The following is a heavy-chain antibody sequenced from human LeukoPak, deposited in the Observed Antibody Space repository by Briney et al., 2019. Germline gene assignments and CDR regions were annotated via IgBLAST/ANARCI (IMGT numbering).Heavy chain of an antibody. Sequence: PSETLSLTCTVSGGSISSYYWSWIRQPPGKGLEWIGYIYYSGSTNYNPTLKSRVTISVDTSKNQFSLKLSSVTAADTAVYYCARAAAKDYFDYWGRGTLVTVSS. J-gene: IGHJ4*02. D-gene: IGHD6-13*01. V-gene: IGHV4-59*01. CDR3: ARAAAKDYFDY. CDR1: GGSISSYY. CDR2: IYYSGST.